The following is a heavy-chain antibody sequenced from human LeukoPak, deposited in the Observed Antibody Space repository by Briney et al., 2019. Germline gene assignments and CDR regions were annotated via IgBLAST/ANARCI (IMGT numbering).Heavy chain of an antibody. Sequence: GGSLRLSCAASGFTFSSYAMSWVRQAPGKGLEWVSAINSAGSTYYGDSVRGRFTISRDNSKNVLYLQMDSLRAEDTALYYCAKDQNTVATAPFDYWGQGTLVTVSS. CDR1: GFTFSSYA. CDR2: INSAGST. D-gene: IGHD4-17*01. V-gene: IGHV3-23*01. CDR3: AKDQNTVATAPFDY. J-gene: IGHJ4*02.